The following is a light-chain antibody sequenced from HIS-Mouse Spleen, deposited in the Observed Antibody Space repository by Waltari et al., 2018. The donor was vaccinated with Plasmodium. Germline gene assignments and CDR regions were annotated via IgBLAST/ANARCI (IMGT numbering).Light chain of an antibody. CDR3: QQYNNPRT. CDR1: QSISSY. J-gene: IGKJ1*01. Sequence: DIQMTQSPSSLSASAGDRVTITCRASQSISSYLKWYQQKPGKAPKLLIYAASSLQSGVPSRFSGSGSGTDFILTISSLQPEDFAAYYCQQYNNPRTFGQGTKVEIK. CDR2: AAS. V-gene: IGKV1-39*01.